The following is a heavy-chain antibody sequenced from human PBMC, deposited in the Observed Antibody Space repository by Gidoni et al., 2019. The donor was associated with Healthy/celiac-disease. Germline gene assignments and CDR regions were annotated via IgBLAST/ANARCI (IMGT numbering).Heavy chain of an antibody. V-gene: IGHV3-23*01. Sequence: EVQLLESGGGLVQPGGSLRLSCAASGFTFSSYAMSWVRQAPGKGLECVSAISGSGGSTYYADSVKGRFTSSRDNSKNTLYLQMNSLRAEDTAVYYCAKDPRGGQAFDIWGQGTMVTVSS. J-gene: IGHJ3*02. CDR1: GFTFSSYA. CDR3: AKDPRGGQAFDI. CDR2: ISGSGGST. D-gene: IGHD3-16*01.